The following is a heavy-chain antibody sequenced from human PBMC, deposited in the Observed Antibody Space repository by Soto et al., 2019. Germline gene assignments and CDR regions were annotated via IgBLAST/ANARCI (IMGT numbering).Heavy chain of an antibody. CDR3: ARDREGDGDYKMDV. Sequence: PWGSLRLSCVTSGFTFVDYWIHFLRQWPLKWPEWLSRLNSAGSTIDYADSVKGRFTISRDNAKNTVYLQMNSLRVDETAVYYCARDREGDGDYKMDVWGQGATVTVSS. V-gene: IGHV3-74*01. CDR1: GFTFVDYW. CDR2: LNSAGSTI. D-gene: IGHD4-17*01. J-gene: IGHJ6*01.